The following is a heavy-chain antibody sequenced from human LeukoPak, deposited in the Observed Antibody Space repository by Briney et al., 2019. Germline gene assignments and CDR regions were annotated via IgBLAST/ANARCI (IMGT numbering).Heavy chain of an antibody. D-gene: IGHD3-22*01. J-gene: IGHJ5*02. Sequence: PGGSLRLSCAASGFTFSSYAMSWVRQAPGKGLEWVSAISGSGGSTYYADSVKGLFTISRDNSKNTLYLKMNSLRAEDTAVYYCAKDRNYYDSSGYYPNNWFDPWGQGTLVTVSS. V-gene: IGHV3-23*01. CDR2: ISGSGGST. CDR1: GFTFSSYA. CDR3: AKDRNYYDSSGYYPNNWFDP.